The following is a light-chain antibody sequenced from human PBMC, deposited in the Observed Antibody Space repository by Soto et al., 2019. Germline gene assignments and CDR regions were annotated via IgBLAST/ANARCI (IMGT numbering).Light chain of an antibody. CDR3: QQYKSRRT. CDR2: DAS. CDR1: ESISGW. V-gene: IGKV1-5*01. Sequence: DIQMTQSPSTLSASIGDGVTITCRASESISGWLAWYQQQPGKAPKLLIYDASTLQSGVPSRFSGSGSGTEFTLTISSLQPDDSATYYCQQYKSRRTFGQGTKVDI. J-gene: IGKJ1*01.